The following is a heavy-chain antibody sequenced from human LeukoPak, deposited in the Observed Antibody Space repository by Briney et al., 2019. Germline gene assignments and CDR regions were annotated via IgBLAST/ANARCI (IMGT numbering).Heavy chain of an antibody. CDR3: ARDLYYYDSSGYSL. CDR2: IKQGGSEK. D-gene: IGHD3-22*01. CDR1: GFTFSSYW. Sequence: GGSLRLSCAASGFTFSSYWMSWVRQAPGKGLEWVANIKQGGSEKYYVDSVKGRFAISRDNAKNSLYLQMNSLRAEDTAVYYCARDLYYYDSSGYSLWGQGTLVTVSS. V-gene: IGHV3-7*01. J-gene: IGHJ4*02.